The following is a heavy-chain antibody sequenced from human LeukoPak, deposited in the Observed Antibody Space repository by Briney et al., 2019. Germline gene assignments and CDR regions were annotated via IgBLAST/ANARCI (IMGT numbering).Heavy chain of an antibody. V-gene: IGHV3-9*01. CDR2: ISWNSGSI. J-gene: IGHJ4*02. CDR3: AKDYDSGYSHGSYRGDH. Sequence: HPGGSLRLSCVVSGCNFYDYGMHWVRQAPGKGLEWVSGISWNSGSIGYADSVKGRFTISRDNAKNSLYLQMNSLRAEDTALYYCAKDYDSGYSHGSYRGDHWGQGTLVTVSS. CDR1: GCNFYDYG. D-gene: IGHD5-18*01.